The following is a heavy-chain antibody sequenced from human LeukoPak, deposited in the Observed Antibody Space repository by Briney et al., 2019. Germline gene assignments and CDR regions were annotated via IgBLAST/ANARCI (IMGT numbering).Heavy chain of an antibody. V-gene: IGHV1-69*13. D-gene: IGHD3-3*01. J-gene: IGHJ6*02. CDR3: ARGTIFGVVTPYGMDV. CDR2: LIPIFGTA. CDR1: GGTFSRYA. Sequence: ASVKVSCKASGGTFSRYAISWVRQAPGQGLEWMGGLIPIFGTANYAQKFQGRVTITADESTSTAYMELSSLRSEDTAVYYCARGTIFGVVTPYGMDVWGQGTTVTVSS.